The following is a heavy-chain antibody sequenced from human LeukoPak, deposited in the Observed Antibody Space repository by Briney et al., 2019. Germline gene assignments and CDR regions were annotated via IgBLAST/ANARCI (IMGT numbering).Heavy chain of an antibody. CDR2: IKRDGSEK. V-gene: IGHV3-7*01. J-gene: IGHJ4*02. CDR3: ARGGGAVDY. CDR1: GFTFSDYS. D-gene: IGHD3-10*01. Sequence: GGSLRLSCAASGFTFSDYSMTWVRQAPGKGLEWVANIKRDGSEKYYGDSVKGRFTISRDNAKNSLYLQMNSLRAEDTAVYYCARGGGAVDYWGQGTLVTVSS.